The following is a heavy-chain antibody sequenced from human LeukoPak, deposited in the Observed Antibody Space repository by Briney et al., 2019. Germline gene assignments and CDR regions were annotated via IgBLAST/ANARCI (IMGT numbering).Heavy chain of an antibody. J-gene: IGHJ6*03. V-gene: IGHV3-30*03. CDR2: ISYDGNIK. D-gene: IGHD6-6*01. CDR3: ARAHLSSSSTDYMDV. CDR1: GFTFSSYS. Sequence: QTGGSLRLSCAASGFTFSSYSMNWVRQAPGKGLEWVALISYDGNIKYYADSVKGRFTISRDNSKNTLSLQMNSLRPEDTAVYYCARAHLSSSSTDYMDVWGKGTTVTVSS.